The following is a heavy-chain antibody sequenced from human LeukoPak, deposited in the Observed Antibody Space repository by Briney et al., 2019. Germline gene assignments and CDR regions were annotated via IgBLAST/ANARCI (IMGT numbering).Heavy chain of an antibody. CDR2: IIPILGIA. Sequence: GASVKVSCKASGGTFSSYAISWVRQAPGQGLEWMGRIIPILGIANYAQKFQGRVTITADKSTSTAYMELSSLRSEDMAVYYCARRTMVYAMATHFDIWGQGTMVTVSS. CDR1: GGTFSSYA. D-gene: IGHD2-8*01. V-gene: IGHV1-69*04. CDR3: ARRTMVYAMATHFDI. J-gene: IGHJ3*02.